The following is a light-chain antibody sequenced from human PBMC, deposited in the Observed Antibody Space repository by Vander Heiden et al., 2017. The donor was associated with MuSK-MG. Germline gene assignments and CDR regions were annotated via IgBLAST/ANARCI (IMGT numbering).Light chain of an antibody. CDR1: QNIRSW. CDR2: DAS. V-gene: IGKV1-5*01. J-gene: IGKJ1*01. Sequence: DIQMTQSPSTLSASVGDRVTVTCQASQNIRSWLAWFQQKPGKAPKLLIYDASTLESGVPSRFSGSGSGTEFTLTITGLQPDDFATYYCQQYASYWTFGQGTKVEIK. CDR3: QQYASYWT.